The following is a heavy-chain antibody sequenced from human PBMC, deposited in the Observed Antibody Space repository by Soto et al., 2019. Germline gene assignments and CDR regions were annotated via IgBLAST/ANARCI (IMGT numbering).Heavy chain of an antibody. CDR3: AREDSITIFGVVIKGYYMDV. CDR2: ISSSSSTI. J-gene: IGHJ6*03. D-gene: IGHD3-3*01. CDR1: GFTFSSYS. Sequence: GGSLRLSCVASGFTFSSYSMNWVRQAPGKGLEWVSYISSSSSTIYYADSVKGRFTISRDNAKNSLYLQMNSLRAEDTAVYYCAREDSITIFGVVIKGYYMDVWGKGTTVTVSS. V-gene: IGHV3-48*01.